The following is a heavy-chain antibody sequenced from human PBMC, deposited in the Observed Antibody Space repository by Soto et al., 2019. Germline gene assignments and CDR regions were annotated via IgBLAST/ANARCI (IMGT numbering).Heavy chain of an antibody. CDR3: AKAKNDYNWDNRPPFDY. J-gene: IGHJ4*02. CDR2: ISANDVGT. V-gene: IGHV3-23*01. D-gene: IGHD1-20*01. CDR1: GFTLRNYA. Sequence: GGSLRLSCEASGFTLRNYAMTWVRQVPGKGLEWVSLISANDVGTYYAESVKTRFTISTDQSRNTVYLQMDSLRADDPAIYYCAKAKNDYNWDNRPPFDYWGQGTLVTVSS.